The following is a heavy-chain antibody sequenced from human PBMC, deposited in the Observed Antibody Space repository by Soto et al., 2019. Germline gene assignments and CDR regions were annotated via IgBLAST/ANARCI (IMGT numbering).Heavy chain of an antibody. CDR1: GFTFSSYS. D-gene: IGHD3-3*01. CDR3: ASFLYDFWSGYLGIYGMDV. CDR2: ISSSSSYI. Sequence: GGSLRLSCAASGFTFSSYSMNWVRQAPGKGLEWVSSISSSSSYIYYADSVKGRFTISRDNAKNSLYLQMNSLRAEDTAVYYCASFLYDFWSGYLGIYGMDVRGQGTTVTVS. J-gene: IGHJ6*02. V-gene: IGHV3-21*01.